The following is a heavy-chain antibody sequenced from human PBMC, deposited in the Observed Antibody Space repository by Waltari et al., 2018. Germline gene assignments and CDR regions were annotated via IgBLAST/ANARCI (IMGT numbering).Heavy chain of an antibody. Sequence: QVQLAQSGGGMVQPGRSLRLSWVASGFTFSNFAMHWVRQAPGKGLEWVAGILYDGSNKYYADSVKGRLTISRDNSKNTLYLQMNSLRAEDTAVYYCAKDGMPYLWGQGTLVTVSS. V-gene: IGHV3-30*18. J-gene: IGHJ5*02. CDR3: AKDGMPYL. D-gene: IGHD2-2*01. CDR1: GFTFSNFA. CDR2: ILYDGSNK.